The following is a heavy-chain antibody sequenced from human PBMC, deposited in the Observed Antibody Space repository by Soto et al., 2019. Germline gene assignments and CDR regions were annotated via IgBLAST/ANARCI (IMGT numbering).Heavy chain of an antibody. CDR1: GGSISSSYYY. D-gene: IGHD3-3*01. CDR2: IYNSANT. J-gene: IGHJ6*02. V-gene: IGHV4-39*02. CDR3: ARESLDFWSRYGMDV. Sequence: SETLSLTCTVSGGSISSSYYYWGWIRQPPGKGLEWIGNIYNSANTYYNPSLQSRVSISVDTSKKQFSLKLTSVTAADTAVYYCARESLDFWSRYGMDVWGQGTTVTVSS.